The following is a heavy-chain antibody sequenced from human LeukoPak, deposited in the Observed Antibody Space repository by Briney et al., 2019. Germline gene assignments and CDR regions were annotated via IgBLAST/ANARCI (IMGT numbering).Heavy chain of an antibody. Sequence: GGSLRLSCAASGFTFSSYAMTWVRQAPGKGLEWVSAISGGGSTYYADSVKGRFTISRDNSKNTLYLQVSSLRAEDTAVYYCAKPYNSGLGGMDVWGQGTTVTVSS. CDR3: AKPYNSGLGGMDV. J-gene: IGHJ6*02. CDR2: ISGGGST. CDR1: GFTFSSYA. D-gene: IGHD6-19*01. V-gene: IGHV3-23*01.